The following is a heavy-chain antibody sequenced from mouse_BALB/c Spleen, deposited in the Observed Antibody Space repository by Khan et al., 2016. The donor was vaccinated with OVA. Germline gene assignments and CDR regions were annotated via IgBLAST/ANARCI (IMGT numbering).Heavy chain of an antibody. Sequence: QVQLQQSGAELVKAGASVKMSCKASGYTFTSYWMHWVKQRLGQGLEWFAETNPTNGRTYYNEKFKSKATLTVDKSSSPAYMLLSGLTFEDSAVYYCARIKKIVATYFDYWGQGTTLTVSS. CDR2: TNPTNGRT. D-gene: IGHD1-1*01. CDR1: GYTFTSYW. CDR3: ARIKKIVATYFDY. J-gene: IGHJ2*01. V-gene: IGHV1S81*02.